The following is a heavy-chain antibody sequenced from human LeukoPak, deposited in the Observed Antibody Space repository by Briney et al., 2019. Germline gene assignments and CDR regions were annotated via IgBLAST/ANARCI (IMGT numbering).Heavy chain of an antibody. V-gene: IGHV3-11*01. CDR2: ISSSGSTI. D-gene: IGHD1-26*01. CDR1: GFTFSDYY. Sequence: GGSLRLSCAASGFTFSDYYMSWIRPAPGKGLEWVSYISSSGSTIYYADSVRGRFTISRDNAKNSLYLQMNRLRAEDTAVYYCAREISGERTYYFDYWGQGTLVTVSS. J-gene: IGHJ4*02. CDR3: AREISGERTYYFDY.